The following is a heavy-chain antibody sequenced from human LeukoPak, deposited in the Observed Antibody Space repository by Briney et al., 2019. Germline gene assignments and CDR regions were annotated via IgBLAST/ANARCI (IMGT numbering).Heavy chain of an antibody. V-gene: IGHV4-59*01. D-gene: IGHD6-13*01. CDR2: IYYSGST. J-gene: IGHJ4*02. CDR3: ARGGAAALHY. Sequence: PSETLSLTCTVSGGSISSYYWSWIRQPPGKGLEWIGYIYYSGSTNYNPSLKSRVTISVDTSKNQFSLELSSVTAADTAVYYCARGGAAALHYWGQGTLVTVSS. CDR1: GGSISSYY.